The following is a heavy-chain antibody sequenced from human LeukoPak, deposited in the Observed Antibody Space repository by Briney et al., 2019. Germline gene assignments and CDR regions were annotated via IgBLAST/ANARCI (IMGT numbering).Heavy chain of an antibody. CDR1: GYTFTSYY. CDR2: INPSGGST. J-gene: IGHJ3*02. V-gene: IGHV1-46*01. Sequence: ASVKVSCKASGYTFTSYYMHWVRQAPGQGLEWMGIINPSGGSTSYAQKFQGRVTMTRDMSTSTVYMELSSLRSEDTAVYYCARDGGYCSGGSCSAFEIWGQGTMVTVSS. CDR3: ARDGGYCSGGSCSAFEI. D-gene: IGHD2-15*01.